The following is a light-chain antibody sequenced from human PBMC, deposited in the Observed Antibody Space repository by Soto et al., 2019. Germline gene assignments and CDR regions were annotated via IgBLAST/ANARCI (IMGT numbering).Light chain of an antibody. CDR2: GAS. Sequence: EIVLTQSPGTLSLSPGERATLSCRASQSVSSSYLAWYQQKPGQAPRLLIYGASSTATGIPDRFSGSGSGTDFTLALSRLEPEDCAVYYCQQYGSSQWTFGKGTKVEIK. J-gene: IGKJ1*01. CDR1: QSVSSSY. V-gene: IGKV3-20*01. CDR3: QQYGSSQWT.